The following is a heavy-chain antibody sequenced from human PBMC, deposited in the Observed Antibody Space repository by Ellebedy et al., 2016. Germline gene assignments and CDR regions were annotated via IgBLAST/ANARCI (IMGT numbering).Heavy chain of an antibody. Sequence: GGSLRLSCAASGFTFSDYYMSWIRQAPGKGLEWVAVISCDGSNKYYADSVKGRFTISRDNSKNTLYLQMTSLRAEDTAVYYCARDQYDFWSGYHFDYWGQGTLVTVSS. V-gene: IGHV3-30*03. CDR1: GFTFSDYY. J-gene: IGHJ4*02. D-gene: IGHD3-3*01. CDR3: ARDQYDFWSGYHFDY. CDR2: ISCDGSNK.